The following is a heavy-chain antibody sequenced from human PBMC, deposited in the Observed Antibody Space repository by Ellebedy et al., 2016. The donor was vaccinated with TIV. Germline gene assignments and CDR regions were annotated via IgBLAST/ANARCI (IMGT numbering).Heavy chain of an antibody. CDR1: GFTFDDYA. CDR3: ARDGYCSSTSCYDLDYYYGMDV. V-gene: IGHV3-9*01. J-gene: IGHJ6*02. D-gene: IGHD2-2*01. CDR2: ISWNSGSI. Sequence: SLKISCAASGFTFDDYAMHSVRQAPGKGLEWVSGISWNSGSIGYADSVKGRFTISRDNAKNSLYLQMNSLRAEDTAVYYCARDGYCSSTSCYDLDYYYGMDVWGQGTTVTVSS.